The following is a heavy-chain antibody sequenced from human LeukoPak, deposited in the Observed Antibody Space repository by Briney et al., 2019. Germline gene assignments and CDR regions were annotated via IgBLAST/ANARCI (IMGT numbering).Heavy chain of an antibody. CDR1: GGTIRSNNY. D-gene: IGHD5-24*01. Sequence: PSETLSLTCTVSGGTIRSNNYWGWIRQPPRMGLEWIGTIYYSGNTYYNPSLKSRVTISIDTSQNQFSLRLSSVTAADTAVYYSARHEEEDGYNAKPVDYWGQGTLVTVSS. CDR3: ARHEEEDGYNAKPVDY. V-gene: IGHV4-39*01. CDR2: IYYSGNT. J-gene: IGHJ4*02.